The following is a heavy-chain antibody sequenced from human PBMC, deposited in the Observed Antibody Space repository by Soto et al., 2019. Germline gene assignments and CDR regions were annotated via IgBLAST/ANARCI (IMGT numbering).Heavy chain of an antibody. CDR3: ARGIAAAGTRWFDP. D-gene: IGHD6-13*01. CDR1: DSSISGGGYY. V-gene: IGHV4-31*03. CDR2: IYYSGST. J-gene: IGHJ5*02. Sequence: PSWSLSHTFIFSDSSISGGGYYWRWIRQHPGKGLEWIGYIYYSGSTYYNPSLKSRVTISVDTSKNQFSLKLSSVTAADTAVYYCARGIAAAGTRWFDPWGQGTLVTVSS.